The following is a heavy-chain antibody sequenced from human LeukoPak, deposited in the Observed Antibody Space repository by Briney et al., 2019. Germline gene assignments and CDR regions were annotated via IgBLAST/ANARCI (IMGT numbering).Heavy chain of an antibody. V-gene: IGHV3-48*01. D-gene: IGHD3-10*01. J-gene: IGHJ6*02. CDR3: ARVGSYGMDV. CDR2: IRTSSNTI. Sequence: PGGSLRLSCAASGFTFSSHNMNWVRQAPGKGLEWVSYIRTSSNTIYYADSVKGRFTISRDNAKNSLYLQMNDLRAEDTAVYSCARVGSYGMDVWGQGTPVTVSS. CDR1: GFTFSSHN.